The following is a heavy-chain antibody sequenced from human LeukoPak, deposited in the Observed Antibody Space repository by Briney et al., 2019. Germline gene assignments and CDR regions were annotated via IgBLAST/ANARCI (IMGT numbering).Heavy chain of an antibody. V-gene: IGHV4-34*01. CDR1: GGSFSGYY. CDR3: ARVKGTYYYDSSGSQSYDWFDP. J-gene: IGHJ5*02. CDR2: INHSGST. D-gene: IGHD3-22*01. Sequence: SETLSLTCAVYGGSFSGYYWSCIRQPPGKGLEWIGEINHSGSTNYNPSLKSLVTISVDTSKNQFSLKLSSVNAADTAVYYCARVKGTYYYDSSGSQSYDWFDPWGQGTLVTVSS.